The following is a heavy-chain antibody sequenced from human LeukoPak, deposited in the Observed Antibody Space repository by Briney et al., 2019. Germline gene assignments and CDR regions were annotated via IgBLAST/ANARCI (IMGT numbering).Heavy chain of an antibody. CDR3: AKGDYDYVWGSYRLFDY. J-gene: IGHJ4*02. V-gene: IGHV3-64*01. Sequence: GGSLRLSCAASGFTFSSYAMHWVRQAPGKGLEYVSGIRSNGGSTYYANSVKGRFTISRDNSKNILYLQMGSLRAEDTAVYYCAKGDYDYVWGSYRLFDYWGQGTLVTVSS. CDR2: IRSNGGST. D-gene: IGHD3-16*02. CDR1: GFTFSSYA.